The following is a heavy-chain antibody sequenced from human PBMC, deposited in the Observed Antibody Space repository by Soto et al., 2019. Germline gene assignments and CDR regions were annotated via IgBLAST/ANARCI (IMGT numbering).Heavy chain of an antibody. CDR2: IHNSGST. V-gene: IGHV4-31*03. CDR1: GGSISTGNYH. CDR3: ARKGLDYYDSSGFYYYFYAMDV. J-gene: IGHJ6*02. Sequence: TLSLTCTVSGGSISTGNYHWSWIRQHPGKGLEWIGNIHNSGSTYYNPSLKSRITMSLETSQSQFSLKLSSVTAADTAVYYCARKGLDYYDSSGFYYYFYAMDVWGQGTTVT. D-gene: IGHD3-22*01.